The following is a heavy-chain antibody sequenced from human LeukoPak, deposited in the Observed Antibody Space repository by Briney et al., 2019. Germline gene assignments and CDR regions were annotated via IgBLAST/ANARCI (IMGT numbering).Heavy chain of an antibody. D-gene: IGHD5-12*01. J-gene: IGHJ3*02. CDR2: ITVSGTNT. Sequence: PGGSLRLSCAASGFTLSSYAMSCVRRAPRKGLEWVSGITVSGTNTYDADSVKGRFTISRDNSKNAVYLQMNSLRAEDTAVYYCARSIMGLNSAYDIWGQGTMVTVSS. V-gene: IGHV3-23*01. CDR3: ARSIMGLNSAYDI. CDR1: GFTLSSYA.